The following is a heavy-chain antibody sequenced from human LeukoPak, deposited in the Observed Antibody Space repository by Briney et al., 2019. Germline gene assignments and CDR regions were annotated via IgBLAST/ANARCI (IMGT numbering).Heavy chain of an antibody. CDR3: ARGISGTTYNYYYYMDV. D-gene: IGHD1-7*01. Sequence: SETLSLTCTVSGGSISSHYWSWTRQPPGKGLEWIGYIYYSGSTNYNPSLKSRVTISVDTSKNQFSLKLNSVTAADTAVYYCARGISGTTYNYYYYMDVWGKGTTVTVSS. V-gene: IGHV4-59*11. CDR2: IYYSGST. J-gene: IGHJ6*03. CDR1: GGSISSHY.